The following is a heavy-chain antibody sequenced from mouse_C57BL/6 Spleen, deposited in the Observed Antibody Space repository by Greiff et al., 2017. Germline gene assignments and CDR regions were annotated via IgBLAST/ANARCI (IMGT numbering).Heavy chain of an antibody. CDR1: GYTFTSYW. V-gene: IGHV1-55*01. D-gene: IGHD1-1*01. Sequence: VQLQQPGAELVKPGASVKMSCKASGYTFTSYWITWVKQRPGQGLEWIGDIDPGSGSTNYNEKFKSKATLTVDTSSSTAYMQLSSLTSEDAAVYYCASTTVVARAMDYWGQGTSVTVSS. J-gene: IGHJ4*01. CDR2: IDPGSGST. CDR3: ASTTVVARAMDY.